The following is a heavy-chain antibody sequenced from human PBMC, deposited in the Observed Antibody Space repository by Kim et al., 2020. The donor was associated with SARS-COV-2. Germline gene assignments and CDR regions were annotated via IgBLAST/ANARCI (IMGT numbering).Heavy chain of an antibody. CDR1: GSKVSTYW. CDR2: IYPRESDV. CDR3: ATGPGVLTNYYFDF. Sequence: GESLKISCHTSGSKVSTYWIGWVRQMPGKGLELMGVIYPRESDVRYSQSFQGLVTISADGSGAFVQCSALKVSDTAFYYCATGPGVLTNYYFDFWGQGTLVTVSS. J-gene: IGHJ4*02. V-gene: IGHV5-51*01. D-gene: IGHD4-4*01.